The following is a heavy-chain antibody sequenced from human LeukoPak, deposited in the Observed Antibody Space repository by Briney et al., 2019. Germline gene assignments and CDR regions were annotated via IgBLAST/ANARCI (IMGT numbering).Heavy chain of an antibody. J-gene: IGHJ4*02. Sequence: RGSLRLSCAASGFTVSSNYMSWVRQAPGKGLEWVPVIYSGGSTYYADSVKGRFTISRDNSKNTLYLQMNSLRAEDTAVYYCASSTYYYDSSGYYEGDYWGQGTLVTVSS. CDR1: GFTVSSNY. CDR3: ASSTYYYDSSGYYEGDY. CDR2: IYSGGST. V-gene: IGHV3-66*02. D-gene: IGHD3-22*01.